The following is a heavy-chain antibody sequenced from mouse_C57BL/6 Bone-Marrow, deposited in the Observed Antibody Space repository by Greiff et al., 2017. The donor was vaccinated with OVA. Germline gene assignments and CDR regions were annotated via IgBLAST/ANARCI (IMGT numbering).Heavy chain of an antibody. Sequence: QVQLKQPGAELVKPGASVKLSCKASGYTFTSYWMHWVKQRPGQGLEWIGMIHPNSGSTNSNEKFKSKATLTVDNSSSTASMQLSRLTSAASAVYISARVGYYGSLFAYWGQGTLVTVSA. J-gene: IGHJ3*01. V-gene: IGHV1-64*01. CDR2: IHPNSGST. CDR3: ARVGYYGSLFAY. D-gene: IGHD1-1*01. CDR1: GYTFTSYW.